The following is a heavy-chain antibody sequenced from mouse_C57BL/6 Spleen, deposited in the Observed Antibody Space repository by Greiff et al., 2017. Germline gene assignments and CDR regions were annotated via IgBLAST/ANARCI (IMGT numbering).Heavy chain of an antibody. V-gene: IGHV1-64*01. CDR1: GYTFTSYW. CDR2: IHPNSGST. J-gene: IGHJ3*01. D-gene: IGHD1-1*01. Sequence: QVQLQQPGAELVKPGASVKLSCKASGYTFTSYWMHWVKQRPGQGLEWIGMIHPNSGSTNYNEKFKSKATLTVDKSSSTAYMQLSSLTSEDSAVYYCASPTTVTTVPSFAYWGQGTLVTVSA. CDR3: ASPTTVTTVPSFAY.